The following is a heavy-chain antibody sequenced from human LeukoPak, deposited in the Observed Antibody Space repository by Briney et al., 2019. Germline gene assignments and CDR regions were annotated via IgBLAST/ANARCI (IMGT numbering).Heavy chain of an antibody. CDR1: GYTFTSYD. D-gene: IGHD5-18*01. Sequence: ASVKVSCKASGYTFTSYDINWVRQATGQGLEWMGWMNPNSGNTGYAQKFQGGVTITRNTSISTAYMELSSLRSEDTAVYYCARDGYSYGYGHFDYWGQGTLVTVSS. V-gene: IGHV1-8*03. J-gene: IGHJ4*02. CDR3: ARDGYSYGYGHFDY. CDR2: MNPNSGNT.